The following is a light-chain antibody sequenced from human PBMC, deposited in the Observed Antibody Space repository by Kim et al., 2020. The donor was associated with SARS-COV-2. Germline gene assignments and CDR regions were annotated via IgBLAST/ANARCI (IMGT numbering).Light chain of an antibody. CDR2: ATN. J-gene: IGLJ3*02. CDR3: SAWDSSLSAWV. Sequence: QSATLPCTANHNTVADQRASWLQHQPGHTPKLPSYATNTRPSGISERFSASRSGNTASLTITGLQPEDEADYYCSAWDSSLSAWVFGGGTKVTVL. CDR1: HNTVADQR. V-gene: IGLV10-54*04.